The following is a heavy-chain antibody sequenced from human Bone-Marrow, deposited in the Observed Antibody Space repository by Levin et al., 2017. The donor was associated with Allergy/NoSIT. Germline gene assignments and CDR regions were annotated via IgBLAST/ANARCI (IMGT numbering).Heavy chain of an antibody. CDR1: GFTVRSTY. J-gene: IGHJ4*02. V-gene: IGHV3-53*01. CDR3: AGGKNAVGATGDY. Sequence: LSLTCAASGFTVRSTYMSWVRQAPGKGLEWVSVIFSGGSTYYADSVKGRFTISRDNSKNTVYLQMNSLRAEDTALYYCAGGKNAVGATGDYWGQGTLVTVSS. CDR2: IFSGGST. D-gene: IGHD1-26*01.